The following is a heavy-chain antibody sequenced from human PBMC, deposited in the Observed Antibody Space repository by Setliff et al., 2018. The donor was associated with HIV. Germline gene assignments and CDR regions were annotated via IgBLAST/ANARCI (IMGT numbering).Heavy chain of an antibody. J-gene: IGHJ4*02. D-gene: IGHD2-8*01. V-gene: IGHV1-69*05. CDR2: SIPLFGTR. CDR1: GQTFTNSA. CDR3: ASGSGYCRNGVCYIGVHKNPDKYYSDY. Sequence: ASVKVSCKASGQTFTNSAVTWMRRAPGQGLEWMGGSIPLFGTRNYAQKFQGRLTISTDELMTTAYMELSNLRSEDTAVYYCASGSGYCRNGVCYIGVHKNPDKYYSDYWGQGTLVTVSS.